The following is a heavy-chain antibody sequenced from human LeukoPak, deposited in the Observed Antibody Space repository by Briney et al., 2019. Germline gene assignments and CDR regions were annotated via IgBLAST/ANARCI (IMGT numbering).Heavy chain of an antibody. D-gene: IGHD6-19*01. V-gene: IGHV3-21*01. Sequence: TGGSLRLSCAASGFTFSNYNMNWARQAPGKGLEWVSSISSSSSYIYYADSVKGRFTISRDNAKNSLFLQMNSLRAEDTAVYYCASMLLGGSGWYNYWGQGTLVTVSS. CDR3: ASMLLGGSGWYNY. J-gene: IGHJ4*02. CDR2: ISSSSSYI. CDR1: GFTFSNYN.